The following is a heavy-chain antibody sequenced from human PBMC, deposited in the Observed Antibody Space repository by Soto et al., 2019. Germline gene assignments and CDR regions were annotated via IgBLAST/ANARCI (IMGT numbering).Heavy chain of an antibody. CDR3: AKFGMATTKRTPPYYIDY. CDR2: ISYDGSNK. D-gene: IGHD1-1*01. V-gene: IGHV3-30-3*01. Sequence: GGSLSLSCSASGFTFSSYAMHWVRQAPGKGLEWVAVISYDGSNKYYADSVKGRFTISRDNSKNTLYLQMNRLRAEDTAVCYCAKFGMATTKRTPPYYIDYWGQGALVTVSS. J-gene: IGHJ4*02. CDR1: GFTFSSYA.